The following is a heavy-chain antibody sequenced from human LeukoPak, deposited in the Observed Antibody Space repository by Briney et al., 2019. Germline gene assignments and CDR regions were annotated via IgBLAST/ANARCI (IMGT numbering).Heavy chain of an antibody. CDR1: GGSISSSIYY. J-gene: IGHJ5*02. CDR2: IFHNGNT. CDR3: AKEVVGP. V-gene: IGHV4-39*07. D-gene: IGHD1-26*01. Sequence: SETLSLTCTVSGGSISSSIYYWGWIRQPPGKGLEWIGSIFHNGNTYYNSSLKSRVTISVDTSKSQISPNLSSVTAADTAVYYCAKEVVGPWGQGTLVTVSS.